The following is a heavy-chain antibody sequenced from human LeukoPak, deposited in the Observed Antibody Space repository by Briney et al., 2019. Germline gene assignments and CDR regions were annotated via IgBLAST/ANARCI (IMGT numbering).Heavy chain of an antibody. V-gene: IGHV4-34*01. D-gene: IGHD6-19*01. CDR3: ARRNSSGRHGGWFDP. CDR2: INHSGST. Sequence: KPSETLSLTCAVYGGSFSGYYWSWIRQPPGKGLEWIGEINHSGSTNYNPSLKSRVTISVDTSKNQFSLKLSSVTAADTAVYYCARRNSSGRHGGWFDPWGQGTLVTVSS. J-gene: IGHJ5*02. CDR1: GGSFSGYY.